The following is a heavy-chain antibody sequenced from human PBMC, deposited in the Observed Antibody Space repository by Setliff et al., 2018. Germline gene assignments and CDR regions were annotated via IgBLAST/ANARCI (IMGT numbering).Heavy chain of an antibody. CDR3: ARVFPMVGATERRAFDI. CDR1: VGSIRSPGYY. D-gene: IGHD1-26*01. J-gene: IGHJ3*02. Sequence: PSETLSLTCTVSVGSIRSPGYYWNWIRQPAGKGLEWIGRIFTTGDTSYNPSLQSRVTISLDKSKSQFSLKLSSVTAADTAVYYRARVFPMVGATERRAFDIWGQGTVVTVSS. CDR2: IFTTGDT. V-gene: IGHV4-61*02.